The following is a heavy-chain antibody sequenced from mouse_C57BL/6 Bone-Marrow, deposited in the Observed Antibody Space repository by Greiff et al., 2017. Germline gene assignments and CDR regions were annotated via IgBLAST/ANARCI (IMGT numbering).Heavy chain of an antibody. CDR2: IYPRSGNN. D-gene: IGHD2-4*01. V-gene: IGHV1-81*01. Sequence: VQLQQSGAELARPGASVKLSCKASGYTFTSYGISWVKQRTGQGLEWIGEIYPRSGNNYYNEKFKGKATLNADKSSSTAYMELRSLTSEDSAVYFCARSGFYDYDAWFAYWGQGTLVTVSA. CDR3: ARSGFYDYDAWFAY. J-gene: IGHJ3*01. CDR1: GYTFTSYG.